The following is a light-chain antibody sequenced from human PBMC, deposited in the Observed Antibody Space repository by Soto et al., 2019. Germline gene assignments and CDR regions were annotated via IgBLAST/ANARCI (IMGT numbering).Light chain of an antibody. Sequence: DIQLTQSPSFLSASVGDRVTITCRASQGISSYLAWYQQSAGKAPKLLIYAATTLQSGVPSRFSGSGSGTEFTLTISSLQPEDFATYYCQQLNSYPLTFGGGTKVEIK. CDR1: QGISSY. CDR2: AAT. CDR3: QQLNSYPLT. J-gene: IGKJ4*01. V-gene: IGKV1-9*01.